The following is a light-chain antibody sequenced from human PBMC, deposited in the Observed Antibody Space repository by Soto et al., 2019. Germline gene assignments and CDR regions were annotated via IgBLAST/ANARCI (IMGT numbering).Light chain of an antibody. Sequence: QSVLTQPPSVSGAPGQRVTISCTGISSNIGAGYDVHWYQQLPGTAPKLLIYGNSNRPSGVPDRFSGSKSGTSASLAITGLQGEDEADYSCQSYDSSLSVVVFGGGTKLTVL. J-gene: IGLJ2*01. CDR3: QSYDSSLSVVV. CDR2: GNS. CDR1: SSNIGAGYD. V-gene: IGLV1-40*01.